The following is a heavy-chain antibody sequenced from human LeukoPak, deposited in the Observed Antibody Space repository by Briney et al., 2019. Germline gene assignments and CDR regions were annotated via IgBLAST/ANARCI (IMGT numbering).Heavy chain of an antibody. V-gene: IGHV1-69*04. CDR3: ARESVTMVRGVIDY. Sequence: SVKVSCKASGGTFSSYAISWVRQAPGQGLEWMGRIIPILGIANYAQKFQGRVTITADKSTSTAYMELSSLRSEDTAVYYCARESVTMVRGVIDYWGQGTLVTVPS. J-gene: IGHJ4*02. CDR2: IIPILGIA. D-gene: IGHD3-10*01. CDR1: GGTFSSYA.